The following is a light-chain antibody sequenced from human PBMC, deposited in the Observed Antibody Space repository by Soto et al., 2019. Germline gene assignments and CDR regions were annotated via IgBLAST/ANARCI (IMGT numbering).Light chain of an antibody. CDR3: QQLNTYLPLT. Sequence: DIQMTQSPSTLSGSVGDRVTITCRASQTISSWLAWYQQKPGKAPKLLIYKASTLKSGVPSRFSGGGSGTEFSLTISSLQPEDFATYYCQQLNTYLPLTFGGGTKVEIK. J-gene: IGKJ4*01. CDR1: QTISSW. CDR2: KAS. V-gene: IGKV1-5*03.